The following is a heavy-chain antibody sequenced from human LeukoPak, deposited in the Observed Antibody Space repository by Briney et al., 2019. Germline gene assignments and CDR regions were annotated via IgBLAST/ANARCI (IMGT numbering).Heavy chain of an antibody. CDR3: VRRINAAGDWYFDL. D-gene: IGHD1-14*01. V-gene: IGHV4-4*07. Sequence: PSETLSLTCTVSGGSISTYYWSWMRQPAGERLEWIGRIHSSGSTNYNPSLKSRVTMSVDTSKNQFSLNLRSVTAADTAVYYCVRRINAAGDWYFDLWGRGTLVTVSS. J-gene: IGHJ2*01. CDR2: IHSSGST. CDR1: GGSISTYY.